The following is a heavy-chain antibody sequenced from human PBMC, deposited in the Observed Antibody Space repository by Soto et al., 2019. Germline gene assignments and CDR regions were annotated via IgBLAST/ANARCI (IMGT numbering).Heavy chain of an antibody. J-gene: IGHJ3*02. D-gene: IGHD2-15*01. Sequence: QAQLAQSGAEVKKPGASVNISCKASGYTFTNYGVIWVRQAPGHGLEWVGWISPYNGKTEYAQKFQGRVTMTRDKPTSTAYMELRSLRSDDTAVYYCARDIYGGNCCDAFDIWGQGTMVTVSS. V-gene: IGHV1-18*01. CDR1: GYTFTNYG. CDR3: ARDIYGGNCCDAFDI. CDR2: ISPYNGKT.